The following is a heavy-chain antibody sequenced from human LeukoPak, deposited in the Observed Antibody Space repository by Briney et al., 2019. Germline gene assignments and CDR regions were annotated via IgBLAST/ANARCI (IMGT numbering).Heavy chain of an antibody. CDR2: ISSSGSTI. V-gene: IGHV3-48*03. D-gene: IGHD4-17*01. CDR3: AGRYYGDPFDY. J-gene: IGHJ4*02. Sequence: GGSLRLSCAASGFTFSSYGMNWVRQAPGKGLEWVSYISSSGSTIYYADSVKGRFTISRDNAKNSLYLQMNSLRAEDTAVYYCAGRYYGDPFDYWGQGTLVTVSS. CDR1: GFTFSSYG.